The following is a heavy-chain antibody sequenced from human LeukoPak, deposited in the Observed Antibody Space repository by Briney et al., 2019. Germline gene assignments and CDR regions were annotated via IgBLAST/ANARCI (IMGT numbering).Heavy chain of an antibody. CDR3: ARVGYCSSTSCYSAFDI. Sequence: PGGSLRLSCAASGFTFSSYSMNWVRQAPGKGLGWVSSISSSSSYIYYADSVKGRFTISRDNAKNSLYLQMNSLRAEDTAVYYCARVGYCSSTSCYSAFDIWGQGTMVTVSS. D-gene: IGHD2-2*02. CDR2: ISSSSSYI. CDR1: GFTFSSYS. V-gene: IGHV3-21*01. J-gene: IGHJ3*02.